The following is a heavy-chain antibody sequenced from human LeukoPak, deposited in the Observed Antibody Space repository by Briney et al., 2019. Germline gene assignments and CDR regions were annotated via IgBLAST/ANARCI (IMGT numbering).Heavy chain of an antibody. CDR1: GFTFDDYG. D-gene: IGHD6-19*01. CDR2: INWNGGST. CDR3: ARDAALPEYSSGWVSFEDY. Sequence: GGSLRLSCAASGFTFDDYGMSWVRHAPGKGLEWVSGINWNGGSTGYADSVKGRFTISRDNAKNSLYLQMNSLRAEDTALYYCARDAALPEYSSGWVSFEDYWGQGTLVTVSS. J-gene: IGHJ4*02. V-gene: IGHV3-20*04.